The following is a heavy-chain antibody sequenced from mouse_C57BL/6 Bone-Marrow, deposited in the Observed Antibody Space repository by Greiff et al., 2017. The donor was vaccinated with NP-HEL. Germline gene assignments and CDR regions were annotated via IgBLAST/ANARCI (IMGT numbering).Heavy chain of an antibody. Sequence: EVQLMESGGGLVKPGGSLKLSCAASGFTFSSYTMSWVRQTPEKRLEWVATISGGGGNTYYPDSVKGRFTISRDNAKNTLYLQMSSLRSEDTALYYCARETWFAYWGQGTLVTVSA. CDR2: ISGGGGNT. J-gene: IGHJ3*01. CDR3: ARETWFAY. V-gene: IGHV5-9*01. CDR1: GFTFSSYT.